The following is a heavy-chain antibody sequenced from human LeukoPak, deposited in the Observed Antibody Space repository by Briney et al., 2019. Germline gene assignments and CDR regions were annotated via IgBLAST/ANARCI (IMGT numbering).Heavy chain of an antibody. CDR2: ISYDGSKK. CDR1: GFIFSISD. Sequence: GGSLRLSCAASGFIFSISDMHWVRQAPGKGLQWVAFISYDGSKKHCADSVQGRCTISRDNSKNTLSLQLNSLRPDDPAVFYCSQGLLSWGQGTLLTVAA. V-gene: IGHV3-30*02. J-gene: IGHJ5*02. CDR3: SQGLLS.